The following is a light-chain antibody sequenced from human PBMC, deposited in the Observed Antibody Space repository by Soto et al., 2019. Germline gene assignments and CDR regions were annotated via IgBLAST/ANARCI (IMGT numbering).Light chain of an antibody. J-gene: IGKJ1*01. CDR2: WAS. Sequence: DIVMTQSPASLAVSLGEMATINCKSSQSVLYSANDDNYLAWYQQKPGQPPKLLIYWASTRESGGPERFSGSGSRTDFTLTISSLQAEDVAVYYCQQYYPTPWAFSQGTKVDI. CDR3: QQYYPTPWA. V-gene: IGKV4-1*01. CDR1: QSVLYSANDDNY.